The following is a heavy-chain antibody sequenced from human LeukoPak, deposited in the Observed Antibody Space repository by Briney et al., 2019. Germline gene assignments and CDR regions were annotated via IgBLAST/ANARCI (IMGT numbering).Heavy chain of an antibody. CDR3: ARDPYSGSYGDYYYYFMDV. J-gene: IGHJ6*03. CDR2: ITSGSSYI. Sequence: GGSLRLSCAASGFTFNDYGMSWVRQAPGKGLEWVSSITSGSSYIYYADSVKGRFTISRDNAKNSLYLQMNSLRAEDTAVYYCARDPYSGSYGDYYYYFMDVWGKGTTVTISS. CDR1: GFTFNDYG. V-gene: IGHV3-21*01. D-gene: IGHD1-26*01.